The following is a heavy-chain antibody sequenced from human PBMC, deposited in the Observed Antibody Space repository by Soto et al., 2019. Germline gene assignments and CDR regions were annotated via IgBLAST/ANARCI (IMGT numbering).Heavy chain of an antibody. CDR3: ARDRVLRSSSSDPALYGMDV. Sequence: QSQTLSLTCAISGDSVSSNSAAWNWIRQSPSRGLEWLGRTYYRSKWYNDYAVSVKSRITINPDTSKNQFSLQLNAVTPEDTAVYYCARDRVLRSSSSDPALYGMDVWGQGTTVTVSS. J-gene: IGHJ6*02. V-gene: IGHV6-1*01. CDR1: GDSVSSNSAA. CDR2: TYYRSKWYN. D-gene: IGHD6-25*01.